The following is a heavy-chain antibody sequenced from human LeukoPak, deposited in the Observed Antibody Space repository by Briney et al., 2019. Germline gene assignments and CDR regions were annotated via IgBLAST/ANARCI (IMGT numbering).Heavy chain of an antibody. CDR2: INPDSGDT. J-gene: IGHJ4*02. CDR1: GYTFTNYY. CDR3: ARGGGQRPFDY. D-gene: IGHD5-24*01. Sequence: ASVKVSCKASGYTFTNYYMNWVRQAPGQGLEWMGWINPDSGDTNYAQKFQGRVTMTRDTSISTAYMELSRLRSDDTAVYHCARGGGQRPFDYWGQGTLVTVSS. V-gene: IGHV1-2*02.